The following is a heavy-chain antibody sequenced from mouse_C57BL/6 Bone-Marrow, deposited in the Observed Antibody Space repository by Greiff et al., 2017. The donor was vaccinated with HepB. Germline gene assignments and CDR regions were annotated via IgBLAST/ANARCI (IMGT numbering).Heavy chain of an antibody. V-gene: IGHV1-7*01. CDR3: ARDYYGSSSYWYFDV. CDR1: GYTFTSYW. J-gene: IGHJ1*03. CDR2: INPSSGYT. Sequence: VQVVESGAELAKPGASVKLSCKASGYTFTSYWMHWVKQRPGQGLEWIGYINPSSGYTKYNQKFKDKATLTADKSSSTAYMQLSSLTYEDSAVYYCARDYYGSSSYWYFDVWGTGTTVTVSS. D-gene: IGHD1-1*01.